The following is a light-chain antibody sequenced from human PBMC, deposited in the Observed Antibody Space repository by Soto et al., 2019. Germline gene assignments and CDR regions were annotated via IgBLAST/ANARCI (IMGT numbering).Light chain of an antibody. CDR2: GAS. CDR1: QSVSSY. Sequence: EIVLTQSPGTLSLSPGERATLSCRASQSVSSYLAWYQQKPGQAPRLLVFGASSRATGIPDRFSGSGSGTDFTLPISRLEPEDFAVYYCQQYLSSPPTFGGGTKVEIK. J-gene: IGKJ4*01. V-gene: IGKV3-20*01. CDR3: QQYLSSPPT.